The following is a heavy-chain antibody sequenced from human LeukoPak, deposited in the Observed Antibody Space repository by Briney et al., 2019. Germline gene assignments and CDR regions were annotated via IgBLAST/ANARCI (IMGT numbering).Heavy chain of an antibody. D-gene: IGHD6-19*01. CDR3: ARLISVAGRFDY. CDR2: IYPGDSDT. Sequence: GASLQISCNGSGYSFTSYWIGWVRQLPGKGLVWRVIIYPGDSDTRYSPSFQGQVTISADKSISTAYLQWNSLKASDTAMYDCARLISVAGRFDYWGQGTLVTVSS. J-gene: IGHJ4*02. V-gene: IGHV5-51*01. CDR1: GYSFTSYW.